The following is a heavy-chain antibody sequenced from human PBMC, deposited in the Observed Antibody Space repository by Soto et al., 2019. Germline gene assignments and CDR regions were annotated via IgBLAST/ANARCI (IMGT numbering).Heavy chain of an antibody. D-gene: IGHD6-13*01. V-gene: IGHV3-9*01. CDR3: VKDESINWYSGHFRH. CDR2: INWNSGSI. CDR1: GFTFDDYA. Sequence: EVQLVESGGGLVQPGRSLRLSCAASGFTFDDYAMHWVRQVPGKGLEWVSGINWNSGSIGYGDSVKGRFAISRDNAKNTLHLEMNTVSAEDTDLYYCVKDESINWYSGHFRHWGQGTLVTVSS. J-gene: IGHJ1*01.